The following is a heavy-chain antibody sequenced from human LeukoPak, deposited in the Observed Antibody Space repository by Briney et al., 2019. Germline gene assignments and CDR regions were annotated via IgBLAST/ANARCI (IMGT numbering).Heavy chain of an antibody. CDR1: GGSFSGYY. D-gene: IGHD3-3*01. Sequence: PSETLSLTCAVYGGSFSGYYWSWIRQPPGKGLEWIGEINHSGSTNYNPSLKSRVTIPVDTSKNQFSLKLSSVTAADTAVYYCARGRDFWSGYLAYFDYWGQGTLVTVSS. J-gene: IGHJ4*02. CDR3: ARGRDFWSGYLAYFDY. V-gene: IGHV4-34*01. CDR2: INHSGST.